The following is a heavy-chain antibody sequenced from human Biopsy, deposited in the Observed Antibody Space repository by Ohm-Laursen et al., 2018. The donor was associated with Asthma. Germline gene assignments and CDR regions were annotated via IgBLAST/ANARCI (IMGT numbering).Heavy chain of an antibody. CDR2: ISYDGSNK. CDR3: ARESSVAGSSDFDY. V-gene: IGHV3-30*03. Sequence: SLGLSCAASGFTFSSYAMSWVRQAPGKGLEWVAVISYDGSNKYYADSVKGRFTISRDNSKNTLYLQMNSLRAEDTAVYYCARESSVAGSSDFDYWGQGTLVTVSS. CDR1: GFTFSSYA. J-gene: IGHJ4*02. D-gene: IGHD6-19*01.